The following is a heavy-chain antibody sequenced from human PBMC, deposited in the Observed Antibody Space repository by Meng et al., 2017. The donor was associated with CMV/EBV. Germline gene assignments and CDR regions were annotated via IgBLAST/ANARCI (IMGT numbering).Heavy chain of an antibody. J-gene: IGHJ4*02. CDR2: IYYRGSI. CDR3: ARSNGYSSSWYYFDY. V-gene: IGHV4-28*05. CDR1: GYSISSSNW. D-gene: IGHD6-13*01. Sequence: SETLSLTCAVSGYSISSSNWWGWIRQPPGKGLEWIGYIYYRGSIYYNPSLKSRVTMSVDTSKNQFYLQLNSVTAVDTAVYYCARSNGYSSSWYYFDYWGQGTLVTVSS.